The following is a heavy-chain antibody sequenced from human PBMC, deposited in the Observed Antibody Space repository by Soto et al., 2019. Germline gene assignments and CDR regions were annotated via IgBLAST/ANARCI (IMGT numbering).Heavy chain of an antibody. CDR2: ISWNSGSI. Sequence: EVQLVESGGGFVQPGRSLRLSCAASGFTFDDYAMHWVRQVPGKGLEWVSGISWNSGSIGYADSVKGRFTISRDNAKNSLYLQMNSLRTEDTALYYCAKGLYSNYGPPSADYWGQGTLVTVSS. CDR1: GFTFDDYA. D-gene: IGHD4-4*01. V-gene: IGHV3-9*01. CDR3: AKGLYSNYGPPSADY. J-gene: IGHJ4*02.